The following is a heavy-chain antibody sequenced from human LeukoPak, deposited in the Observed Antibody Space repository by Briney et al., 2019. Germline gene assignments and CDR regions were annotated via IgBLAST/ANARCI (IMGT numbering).Heavy chain of an antibody. V-gene: IGHV4-34*01. CDR2: INHSGST. CDR1: GGSFSGYY. CDR3: ARARHGYIYGYRPNELGHFFDY. J-gene: IGHJ4*02. D-gene: IGHD5-18*01. Sequence: TSETLSLTCAVYGGSFSGYYWSWIRQPPGKGLEWIGEINHSGSTNYNPSRKSRVTISVDTSKNQFSLKLSSVTAADTAVYYCARARHGYIYGYRPNELGHFFDYWGQGTLVTVSS.